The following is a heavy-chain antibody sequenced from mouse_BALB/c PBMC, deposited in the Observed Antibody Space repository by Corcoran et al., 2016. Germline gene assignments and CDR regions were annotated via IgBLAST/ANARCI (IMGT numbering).Heavy chain of an antibody. CDR2: INTYTGEP. CDR3: ASDPSWFAY. J-gene: IGHJ3*01. Sequence: QIQLVQSGPELKEPGETVKISCKASGYTFTNYGLNWVKQAPGKGLKWMGWINTYTGEPTYADDFKGRFAFSLETSASTAYLQINNLKNEDTATYFCASDPSWFAYWGQGTLVTVSA. V-gene: IGHV9-3-1*01. CDR1: GYTFTNYG.